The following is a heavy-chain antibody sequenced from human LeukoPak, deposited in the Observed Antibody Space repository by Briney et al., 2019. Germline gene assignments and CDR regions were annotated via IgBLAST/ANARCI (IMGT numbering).Heavy chain of an antibody. J-gene: IGHJ4*02. CDR1: GFIFSRYG. V-gene: IGHV3-23*01. CDR2: ISGSGGTT. Sequence: GGSLRLSCAASGFIFSRYGMSWVRQAPGKGLEWVSAISGSGGTTYYAGSVKGRFTISRDNSKNTLFLHMNSLRAEDTAVYSCAKGYYGSGSYGWFDYWGQGTLVTVSS. CDR3: AKGYYGSGSYGWFDY. D-gene: IGHD3-10*01.